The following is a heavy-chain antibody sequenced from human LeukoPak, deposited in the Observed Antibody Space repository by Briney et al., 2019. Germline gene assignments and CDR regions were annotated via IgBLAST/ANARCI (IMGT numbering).Heavy chain of an antibody. CDR1: GYTFTSYA. CDR3: ARDLDSYYFDY. CDR2: LNAGNGNT. J-gene: IGHJ4*02. V-gene: IGHV1-3*01. Sequence: ASVKVSCKASGYTFTSYAMHWVRQAPGQRLEWMGWLNAGNGNTKYSQKFQGRVTITRDTSASTAYMELSSLRSEDTAVYYCARDLDSYYFDYWGQGTLVTVSS. D-gene: IGHD3-22*01.